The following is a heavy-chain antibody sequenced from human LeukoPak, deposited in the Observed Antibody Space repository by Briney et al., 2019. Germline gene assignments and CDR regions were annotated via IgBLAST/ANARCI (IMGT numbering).Heavy chain of an antibody. D-gene: IGHD3-10*01. J-gene: IGHJ6*02. CDR3: ARERFYHGSGGGLSEALLWYYYGMDV. V-gene: IGHV3-53*01. CDR2: VYNGGST. Sequence: GGSLRLSCAASGFTASDNYMSWVRQAPGKGLEWVSSVYNGGSTYYADSAKGRFTMSRDNSKNTLYLQMNSLRPEDTAVYYCARERFYHGSGGGLSEALLWYYYGMDVWGQGTTVTVSS. CDR1: GFTASDNY.